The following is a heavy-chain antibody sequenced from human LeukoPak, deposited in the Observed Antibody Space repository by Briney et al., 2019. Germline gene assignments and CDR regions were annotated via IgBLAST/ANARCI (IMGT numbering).Heavy chain of an antibody. CDR2: INSDGSST. V-gene: IGHV3-74*01. D-gene: IGHD4-17*01. CDR1: GFTFSIYW. CDR3: AKVLGDYDAFDI. J-gene: IGHJ3*02. Sequence: AGGSLRLSCAASGFTFSIYWMHWVRQAPGKGRVWVSRINSDGSSTSYEDSVKGRFTISRDNAKNTLYLQMNSLRAEDTAVYYCAKVLGDYDAFDIWGQGTMVTVSS.